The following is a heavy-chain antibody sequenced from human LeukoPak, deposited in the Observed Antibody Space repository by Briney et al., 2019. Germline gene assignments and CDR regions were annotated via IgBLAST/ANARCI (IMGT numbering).Heavy chain of an antibody. CDR3: ARARWGNYGFDY. Sequence: ASVKVSCKPSGYTYTSYDINRVRETTGRRLEWMGWMNPNRGNTGYAQKFQGSVTMTRNTSISTAYMELSSLRSEDTAVYYCARARWGNYGFDYWGRGTLDSVSS. V-gene: IGHV1-8*01. CDR1: GYTYTSYD. D-gene: IGHD4-11*01. CDR2: MNPNRGNT. J-gene: IGHJ4*02.